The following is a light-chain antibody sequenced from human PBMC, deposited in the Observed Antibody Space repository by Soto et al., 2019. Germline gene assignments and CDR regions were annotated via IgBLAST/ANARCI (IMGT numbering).Light chain of an antibody. J-gene: IGLJ2*01. CDR1: SSNIGTYY. CDR3: GTWDSSLSAVV. V-gene: IGLV1-51*01. CDR2: DNN. Sequence: QSVLTQPPSVSAAPGQKVAISCSGSSSNIGTYYVSWYQHVPGAAPKLLIYDNNERPSGIPDRFSGSKSGTSATLSITGLQTEDEADYRCGTWDSSLSAVVFGGGTKVTVL.